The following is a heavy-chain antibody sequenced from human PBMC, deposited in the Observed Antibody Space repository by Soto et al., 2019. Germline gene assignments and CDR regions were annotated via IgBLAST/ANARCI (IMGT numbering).Heavy chain of an antibody. Sequence: ASEKVSCKASGYTFTSYGISWVRQAPGQGLEWMGWISAYNGNTNYAQKLQGRVTMTTDTSTSTAYMELRSLRSDDTAVYYCTYSSSSGGFDYWGQGPLVTVST. V-gene: IGHV1-18*01. D-gene: IGHD6-6*01. CDR2: ISAYNGNT. CDR1: GYTFTSYG. CDR3: TYSSSSGGFDY. J-gene: IGHJ4*02.